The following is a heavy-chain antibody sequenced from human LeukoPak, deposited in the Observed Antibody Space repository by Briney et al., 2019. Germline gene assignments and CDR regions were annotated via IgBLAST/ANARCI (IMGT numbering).Heavy chain of an antibody. Sequence: ASVKVSCKASGGTFSSYAISWVRQAPGQGLEWMGRIIPILGIANYAQKFQGRVTITADKSTSTAYMELSSLRSEDTAVYYCARDKGDYGGNSYYYYYMGVWGKGTTVTVSS. CDR3: ARDKGDYGGNSYYYYYMGV. D-gene: IGHD4-23*01. CDR1: GGTFSSYA. V-gene: IGHV1-69*04. J-gene: IGHJ6*03. CDR2: IIPILGIA.